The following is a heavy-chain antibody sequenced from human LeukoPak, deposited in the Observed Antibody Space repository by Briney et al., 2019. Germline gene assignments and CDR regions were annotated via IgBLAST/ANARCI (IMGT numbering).Heavy chain of an antibody. J-gene: IGHJ6*03. CDR1: GFTFSDYY. D-gene: IGHD3-22*01. CDR3: ARGGAYYDNSGYYPPSYYYYMDV. Sequence: PGGSLRLSCAASGFTFSDYYMSWIRQAPGKGLEWVSYISSSGSTIYYADSVKGRFTISRDNAKNSLYLQMNSLRAEDTAVYYCARGGAYYDNSGYYPPSYYYYMDVWGKGTTVTVSS. CDR2: ISSSGSTI. V-gene: IGHV3-11*04.